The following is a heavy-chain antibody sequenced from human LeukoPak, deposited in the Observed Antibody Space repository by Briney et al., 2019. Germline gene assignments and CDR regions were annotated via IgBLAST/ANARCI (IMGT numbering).Heavy chain of an antibody. CDR1: GFTFSSYE. V-gene: IGHV3-48*03. CDR3: ARRGPYFDY. CDR2: ISSTSTDI. J-gene: IGHJ4*02. Sequence: PGGSLRLSCAASGFTFSSYEMNWVRQAPGKGLEWVSYISSTSTDIYYVDSVKGRFTISRDNAKNSLHLQMNSLRAEDTAIYYCARRGPYFDYWGQGILVTVSS. D-gene: IGHD3-10*01.